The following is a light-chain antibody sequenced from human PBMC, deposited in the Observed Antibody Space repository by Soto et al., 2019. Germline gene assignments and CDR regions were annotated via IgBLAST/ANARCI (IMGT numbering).Light chain of an antibody. CDR3: KQSYTTASIT. CDR2: AAS. CDR1: QSISRN. V-gene: IGKV1-39*01. J-gene: IGKJ5*01. Sequence: DIQMTQSPSSLSASVGDRVTITCRASQSISRNLNWYQHKPGKAPKLLIYAASSLQNGVPSRFSGGGSGTEITLRISSLQPEDFGTYYCKQSYTTASITFGQGTRLEIK.